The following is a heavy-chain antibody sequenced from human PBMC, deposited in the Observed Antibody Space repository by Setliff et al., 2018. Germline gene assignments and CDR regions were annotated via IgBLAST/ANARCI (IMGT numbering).Heavy chain of an antibody. Sequence: GGSLRLSCAASGFIFSSYAMHWVRQAPGKGLEWVAVISYDGSNKYYADSVKGRFTISRDNSKNTLYLQMNSLRAEDTAVYYCARPFGSGWYGDFDYWGQGTLVTVSS. CDR2: ISYDGSNK. J-gene: IGHJ4*02. D-gene: IGHD6-19*01. V-gene: IGHV3-30*04. CDR1: GFIFSSYA. CDR3: ARPFGSGWYGDFDY.